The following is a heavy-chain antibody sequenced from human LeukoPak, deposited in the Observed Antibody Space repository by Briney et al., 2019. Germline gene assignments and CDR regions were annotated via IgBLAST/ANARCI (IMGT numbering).Heavy chain of an antibody. V-gene: IGHV3-7*01. CDR1: GFTFSSEW. J-gene: IGHJ4*02. CDR2: INQDGSQK. D-gene: IGHD1-1*01. Sequence: PGGSLRLSCVASGFTFSSEWMSWVRQAPGKGLEWVTNINQDGSQKYYEDSVKGRFTVSRDNAKNSLYLHTNGLRADVTAIYYCARDHDGKDCWGQGTLVTVSS. CDR3: ARDHDGKDC.